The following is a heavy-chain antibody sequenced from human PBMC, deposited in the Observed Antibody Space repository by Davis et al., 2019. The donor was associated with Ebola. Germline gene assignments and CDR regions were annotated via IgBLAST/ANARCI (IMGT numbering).Heavy chain of an antibody. D-gene: IGHD6-13*01. J-gene: IGHJ4*02. Sequence: PGGSLRLSCAASGFTFTSYAMSWVRQAPGKGLEWVSSISASAGSTYYADSVKGRFTISRDNSKNTLYMQMNSLRAEDTAVYYCAKVKYYSTWRGGFDSWGQGTLVTVSS. CDR2: ISASAGST. V-gene: IGHV3-23*01. CDR1: GFTFTSYA. CDR3: AKVKYYSTWRGGFDS.